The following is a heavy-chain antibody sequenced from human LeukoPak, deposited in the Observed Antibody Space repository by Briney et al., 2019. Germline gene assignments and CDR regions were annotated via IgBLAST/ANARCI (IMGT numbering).Heavy chain of an antibody. CDR1: GFTFSNYW. D-gene: IGHD3-22*01. CDR3: AEYYNYDSIGYQQYYFDY. V-gene: IGHV3-7*05. CDR2: IKQDGSEK. J-gene: IGHJ4*02. Sequence: GGSLRLSCAASGFTFSNYWMIWVRQAPGKGLEWVGNIKQDGSEKRYADSVRGRFTISRDNAQTSLYLQMNSLRAEDTAVYYCAEYYNYDSIGYQQYYFDYWGQGTLVTVSS.